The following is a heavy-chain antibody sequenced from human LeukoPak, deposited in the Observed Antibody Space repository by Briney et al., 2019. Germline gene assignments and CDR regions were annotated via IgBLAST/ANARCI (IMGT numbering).Heavy chain of an antibody. V-gene: IGHV3-30*01. CDR3: ARAESGSYAPYFDY. CDR1: GFTFSSYA. CDR2: ISYDGSNK. J-gene: IGHJ4*02. D-gene: IGHD1-26*01. Sequence: PGGSLRLSCAASGFTFSSYAMSWVRQAPGKGLEWVAVISYDGSNKYYADSVKGRFTISRDNSKNTLYLQMNSLRAEDTAVYYCARAESGSYAPYFDYWGQGTLVTVSS.